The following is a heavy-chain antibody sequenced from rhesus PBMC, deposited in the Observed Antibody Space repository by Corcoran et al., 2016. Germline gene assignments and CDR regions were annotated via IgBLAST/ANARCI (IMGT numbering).Heavy chain of an antibody. CDR3: ARQEDRTRTLSAFDV. D-gene: IGHD3-3*01. CDR1: GGSVSGYW. CDR2: IGCDGNP. J-gene: IGHJ5-1*01. V-gene: IGHV4-165*01. Sequence: QVQLQQWGEGLVKPSETLSLTCAVFGGSVSGYWWGLIRQPPGKGLEWIGQIGCDGNPNYSPSLKSRVHISIDTSKNQLSLKLNAVTAADTAVYYCARQEDRTRTLSAFDVWGPGVLVTVSS.